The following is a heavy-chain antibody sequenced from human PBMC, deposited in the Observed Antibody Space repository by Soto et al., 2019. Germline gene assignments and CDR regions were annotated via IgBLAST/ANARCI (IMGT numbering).Heavy chain of an antibody. V-gene: IGHV4-31*03. Sequence: QVQLQESGPGLVKPSQTRSLTCTVSGGSICSGGYYWSWIRQHPGKGLEGIGYIYYSGSTYYNPSLKSRVTISVDTSKNPFSLKLSSVTAADTAVYYCARVRWRSGYYGYWGQGTLVTVSS. CDR1: GGSICSGGYY. D-gene: IGHD3-22*01. CDR3: ARVRWRSGYYGY. CDR2: IYYSGST. J-gene: IGHJ4*02.